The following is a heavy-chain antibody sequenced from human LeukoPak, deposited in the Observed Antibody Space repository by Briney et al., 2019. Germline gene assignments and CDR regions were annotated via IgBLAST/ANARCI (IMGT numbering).Heavy chain of an antibody. CDR1: GGSVSSGSYY. CDR2: IYYSGST. V-gene: IGHV4-61*01. D-gene: IGHD5-18*01. J-gene: IGHJ4*02. Sequence: SETLSLTCTVSGGSVSSGSYYWSWIRQPPGKGLEWIGYIYYSGSTNYNPSLKSRVTISVDTSKNQFSLKLSSVTAADTAVYYCARVGDSWIQLFDYLGQGTLVTLSS. CDR3: ARVGDSWIQLFDY.